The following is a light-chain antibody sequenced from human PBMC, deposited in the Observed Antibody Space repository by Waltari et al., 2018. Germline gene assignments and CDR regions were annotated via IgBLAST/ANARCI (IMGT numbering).Light chain of an antibody. CDR3: SSYISSSTLEL. V-gene: IGLV2-14*03. Sequence: QSALTQPASVSGSPGQSITIPCTGTSSDVGGYNYVSWYQQHPGKAPKLMIYDVSNRPSVVSNRLSCSKSGNTASLTISGLQAEDDADYYCSSYISSSTLELFGGGTSLTVL. J-gene: IGLJ2*01. CDR1: SSDVGGYNY. CDR2: DVS.